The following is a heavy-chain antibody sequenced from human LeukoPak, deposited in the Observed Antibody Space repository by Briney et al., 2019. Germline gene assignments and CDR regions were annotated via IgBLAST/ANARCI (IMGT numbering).Heavy chain of an antibody. D-gene: IGHD6-13*01. V-gene: IGHV4-34*01. CDR2: INHSGST. J-gene: IGHJ5*02. Sequence: SETLSLTCAVYGGSFSGYYWSWIRQPPGKGLEGIGEINHSGSTNYNPSLKSRVTISVGTSKNQFSLKLSSVTAADTAVYYCARRYSSSWYGKGWFDPWGQGTLVTVSS. CDR3: ARRYSSSWYGKGWFDP. CDR1: GGSFSGYY.